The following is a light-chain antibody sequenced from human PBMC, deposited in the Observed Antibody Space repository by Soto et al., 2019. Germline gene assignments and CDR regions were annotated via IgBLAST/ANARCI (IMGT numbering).Light chain of an antibody. CDR1: NSNIGKYY. CDR3: GTWDSSLSSWV. Sequence: QSVLTQPPSVSAAPGQRVTISCSGSNSNIGKYYVSWYQQVPGTAPRLLIYDNNKRPSGIPDRFSGSKSGTSATLGITGLQTGDEADYYCGTWDSSLSSWVFGGGTKLTVL. V-gene: IGLV1-51*01. J-gene: IGLJ3*02. CDR2: DNN.